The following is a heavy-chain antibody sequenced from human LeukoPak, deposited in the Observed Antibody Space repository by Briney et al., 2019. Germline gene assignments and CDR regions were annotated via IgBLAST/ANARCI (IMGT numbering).Heavy chain of an antibody. Sequence: PSETLSLTCTVSGGSISSYYWSWVRQPPGKGLEWIGYIYYSGSTNYNPSLKSRVTISVDTSKNQFSLKLSSVTAADTAVYYCVRHIQLLTHFDHWGQGTLVTVSS. CDR2: IYYSGST. CDR3: VRHIQLLTHFDH. CDR1: GGSISSYY. J-gene: IGHJ4*02. V-gene: IGHV4-59*01. D-gene: IGHD5-18*01.